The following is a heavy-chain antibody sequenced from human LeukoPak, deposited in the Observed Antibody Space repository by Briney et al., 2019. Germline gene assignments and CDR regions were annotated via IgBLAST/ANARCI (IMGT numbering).Heavy chain of an antibody. CDR2: INEGGGER. J-gene: IGHJ4*02. Sequence: GGSLRLSCAASGFTLSRYWMSWVRQAPGKGREWVANINEGGGERHYVDTVKGRFTISRDNAKNSLYLQMNSLRAEDTAVYYCATGTEMDRGVIINGHLDYWGQGTLVTASS. V-gene: IGHV3-7*01. D-gene: IGHD3-10*01. CDR1: GFTLSRYW. CDR3: ATGTEMDRGVIINGHLDY.